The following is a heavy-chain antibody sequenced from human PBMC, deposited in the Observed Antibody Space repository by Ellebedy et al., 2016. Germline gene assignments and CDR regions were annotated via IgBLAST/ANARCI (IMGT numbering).Heavy chain of an antibody. V-gene: IGHV4-39*01. CDR3: ARYSGPYSFDY. CDR1: GGSISGSNYY. Sequence: SETLSLXXTVSGGSISGSNYYWGWIRQPPGKGLEWIGTIYHSGSTFFNPSLRGRVTISVDTSRNQFSLKLSSVTAADTAVYYCARYSGPYSFDYWGQGTLVTVSS. CDR2: IYHSGST. D-gene: IGHD1-26*01. J-gene: IGHJ4*02.